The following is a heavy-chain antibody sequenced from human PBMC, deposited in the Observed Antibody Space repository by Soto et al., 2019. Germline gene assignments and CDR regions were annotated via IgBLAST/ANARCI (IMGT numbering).Heavy chain of an antibody. D-gene: IGHD5-12*01. CDR3: ARDSRGDGYNWSPYYYYGMDV. CDR2: ISAYNGNT. CDR1: GYAFTSYG. J-gene: IGHJ6*01. V-gene: IGHV1-18*01. Sequence: GSVKVYCKASGYAFTSYGISWVRQAPGQGLEWTGWISAYNGNTNYAQKLQGRVTMTTDTSTSTAYMELRSLRSDDTAVYYCARDSRGDGYNWSPYYYYGMDVWGQGTTVTVSS.